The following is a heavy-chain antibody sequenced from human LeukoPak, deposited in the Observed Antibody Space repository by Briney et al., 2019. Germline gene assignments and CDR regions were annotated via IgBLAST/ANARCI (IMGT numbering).Heavy chain of an antibody. CDR1: GVSLNTSW. V-gene: IGHV4-4*07. CDR2: ISPSGTT. J-gene: IGHJ3*02. D-gene: IGHD5-12*01. CDR3: ARSGGFDQI. Sequence: SETLSLTCTVSGVSLNTSWWTWVRQPAGKGLEWMGRISPSGTTNYNPSLKSRLTMSRHTSKNQFSLKLNSVTAADTAVYYCARSGGFDQIWGQGTMVTISS.